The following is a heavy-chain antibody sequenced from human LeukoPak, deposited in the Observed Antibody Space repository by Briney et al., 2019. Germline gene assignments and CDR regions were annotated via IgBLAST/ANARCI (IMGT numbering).Heavy chain of an antibody. CDR3: ARGLRFLDPRLFDY. V-gene: IGHV1-69*13. Sequence: APVKVSCKASGGTFSSYAISWVRQAPGQGLEWMGGIIPIFGTANYAQKFQGRVTITADESTSTAYMELSSLRSEDTAVYYCARGLRFLDPRLFDYWGQGTLVTVSS. CDR2: IIPIFGTA. D-gene: IGHD3-3*01. CDR1: GGTFSSYA. J-gene: IGHJ4*02.